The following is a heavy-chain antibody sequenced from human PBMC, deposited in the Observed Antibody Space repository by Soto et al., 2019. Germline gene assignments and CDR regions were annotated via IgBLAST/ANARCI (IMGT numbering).Heavy chain of an antibody. J-gene: IGHJ4*02. Sequence: SQTLSLTCAISGDSVSTNSVSWNWIRQSPSRGLEWLGRTYYRSKWYDDYAVSVKSRLTINPDTSKNQFSLHLNSVTPEDTAVYYCARGGYGENVFRFDSWGQGTLVTVSS. V-gene: IGHV6-1*01. CDR1: GDSVSTNSVS. CDR3: ARGGYGENVFRFDS. CDR2: TYYRSKWYD. D-gene: IGHD4-17*01.